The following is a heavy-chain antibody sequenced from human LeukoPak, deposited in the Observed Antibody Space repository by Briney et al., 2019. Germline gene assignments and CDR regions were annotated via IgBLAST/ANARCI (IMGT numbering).Heavy chain of an antibody. V-gene: IGHV4-4*07. CDR1: GGSISSYY. CDR2: IYTSGST. D-gene: IGHD4-17*01. CDR3: ARISTVTTSRAYYYYYYMDV. J-gene: IGHJ6*03. Sequence: PSETLSLTCTVSGGSISSYYWSWIRQPAGKGLEGIGRIYTSGSTNYNPSLKSRVTMSVDTSKNQFSLKLSSVTAADTAVYYCARISTVTTSRAYYYYYYMDVWGKGTTVTASS.